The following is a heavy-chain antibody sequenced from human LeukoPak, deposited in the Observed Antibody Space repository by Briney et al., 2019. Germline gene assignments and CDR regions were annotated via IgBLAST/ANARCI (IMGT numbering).Heavy chain of an antibody. J-gene: IGHJ2*01. V-gene: IGHV3-23*01. D-gene: IGHD3-10*02. Sequence: GGSLRLSCAASGFTFSSFAMSWVRQAPGKGPEWVSSIGDSDERSSYADSVKGRFTISRDNSKNALYLQLSSLTVDDTAVYYCARPAGRVRGWYFDLWGRGTLVTVSS. CDR1: GFTFSSFA. CDR3: ARPAGRVRGWYFDL. CDR2: IGDSDERS.